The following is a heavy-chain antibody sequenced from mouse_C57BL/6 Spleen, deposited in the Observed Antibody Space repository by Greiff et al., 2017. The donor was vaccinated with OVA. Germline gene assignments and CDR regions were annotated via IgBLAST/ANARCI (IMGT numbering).Heavy chain of an antibody. J-gene: IGHJ2*01. CDR3: ARDIMGY. D-gene: IGHD1-3*01. CDR1: GFTFSSYA. Sequence: EVKLVESGGGLVKPGGSLKLSCAASGFTFSSYAMSWVRQTPEKRLEWVATISDGGSYTYYPDNVKGRFTISRDNAKNNLYLQMSHLKSEDTAMYYCARDIMGYWGQGTTLTVSS. CDR2: ISDGGSYT. V-gene: IGHV5-4*01.